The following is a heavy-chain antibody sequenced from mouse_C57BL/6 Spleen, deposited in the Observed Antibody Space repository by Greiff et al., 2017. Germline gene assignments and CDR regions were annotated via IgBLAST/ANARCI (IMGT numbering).Heavy chain of an antibody. D-gene: IGHD1-1*01. CDR2: IWSGGST. J-gene: IGHJ1*03. V-gene: IGHV2-2*01. Sequence: VKLLESGPGLVQPSQSLSITCTVSGFSLTSYGVHWVRQSPGKGLEWLGVIWSGGSTDYNAAFISRLSISKDNSKSQVFFKMNSLQADDTAIYYCASTTVVAEGWYFDVWGTGTTVTVSS. CDR3: ASTTVVAEGWYFDV. CDR1: GFSLTSYG.